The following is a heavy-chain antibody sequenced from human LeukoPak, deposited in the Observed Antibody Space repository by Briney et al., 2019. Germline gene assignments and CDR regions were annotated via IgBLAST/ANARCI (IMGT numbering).Heavy chain of an antibody. CDR2: ISSSSSYI. Sequence: GGSLRLSCAASGFTFSSYSMNWVRQAPGKGLEWVSSISSSSSYIYYADSVKGRFTISRDNAKNSLYLQMNSLRAEDTAVYYCATKKGYCSGGSCYHWFDPWGQGTLVTVSS. J-gene: IGHJ5*02. CDR1: GFTFSSYS. D-gene: IGHD2-15*01. V-gene: IGHV3-21*01. CDR3: ATKKGYCSGGSCYHWFDP.